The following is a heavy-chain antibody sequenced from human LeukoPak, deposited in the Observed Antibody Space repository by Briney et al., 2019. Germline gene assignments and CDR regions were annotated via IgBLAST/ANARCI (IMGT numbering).Heavy chain of an antibody. CDR2: IYYSGST. D-gene: IGHD3-10*01. V-gene: IGHV4-39*01. CDR3: VRHEAKWFGRYNWFDP. CDR1: GGSISSGSYY. Sequence: SETLSLTCTVSGGSISSGSYYWSWIRQPAGKGLEWIGSIYYSGSTYYNPSLKSRVTISVDTSKNQFSLKLSSVTAADTAVYYCVRHEAKWFGRYNWFDPWGQGTLVTVSS. J-gene: IGHJ5*02.